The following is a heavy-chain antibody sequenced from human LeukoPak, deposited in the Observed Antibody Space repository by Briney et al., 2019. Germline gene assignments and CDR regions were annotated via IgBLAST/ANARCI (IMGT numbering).Heavy chain of an antibody. D-gene: IGHD2-8*02. CDR3: ARRAPGGNWFDP. CDR2: IIPILGIA. J-gene: IGHJ5*02. Sequence: SVKVSCKASGGTFSSYAISWVRQAPGQGLGWMGRIIPILGIANYAQKFQGRVTITADKSTSTAYMELSSLRSEDTAVYYCARRAPGGNWFDPWGQGTLVTVSS. CDR1: GGTFSSYA. V-gene: IGHV1-69*04.